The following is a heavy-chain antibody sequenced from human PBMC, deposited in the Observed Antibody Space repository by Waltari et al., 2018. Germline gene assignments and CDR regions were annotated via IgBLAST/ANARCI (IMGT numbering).Heavy chain of an antibody. V-gene: IGHV4-59*01. Sequence: QVQLQESGPGLVKPSETLSLTCTVSGGSISSYYWSWIRQPPGKGLEWIGYIYYSGSTNYNPPLKSRVTISVDTSKNQFSLKLSSVTAADTAVYYCARDGVPHYYDSSGPNWFDPWGQGTLVTVSS. CDR1: GGSISSYY. CDR2: IYYSGST. J-gene: IGHJ5*02. D-gene: IGHD3-22*01. CDR3: ARDGVPHYYDSSGPNWFDP.